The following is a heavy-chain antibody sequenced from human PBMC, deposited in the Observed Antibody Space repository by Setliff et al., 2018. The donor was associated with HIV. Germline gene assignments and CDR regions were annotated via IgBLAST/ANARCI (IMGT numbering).Heavy chain of an antibody. D-gene: IGHD6-25*01. V-gene: IGHV4-39*01. CDR1: GGSISSSSYY. Sequence: TSETLSLTCTVSGGSISSSSYYWGWIREPPGKGLEWIGSIYYSGSTYYNPSLKSRVTISVDTSKNQFSLKLSSVTAADTAVYYCASLSTPARYFDLWGRGTLVTISS. CDR3: ASLSTPARYFDL. CDR2: IYYSGST. J-gene: IGHJ2*01.